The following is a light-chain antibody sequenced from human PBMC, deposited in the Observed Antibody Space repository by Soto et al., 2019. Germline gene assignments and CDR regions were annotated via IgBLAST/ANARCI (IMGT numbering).Light chain of an antibody. CDR3: QQYSSWAFT. J-gene: IGKJ3*01. CDR1: QSVSNN. V-gene: IGKV3-15*01. CDR2: GAS. Sequence: EIVLTQSPATLSVFPGEKATLSCGASQSVSNNFAWYHQKPGQAPRPLIYGASTRASGVPAGFSGRGSGPEFTLTISSMQSEDSAIYYCQQYSSWAFTFGTGTKVAIE.